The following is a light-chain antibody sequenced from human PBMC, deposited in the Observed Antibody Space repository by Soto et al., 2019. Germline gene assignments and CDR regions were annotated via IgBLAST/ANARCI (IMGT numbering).Light chain of an antibody. Sequence: DIQLTQSPSFLSASVGDRVTITCRASQGISSYLAWYQQKPGKAPKLLIYAASTLQSGVPSRSSGSGSGTEFTLTTTSLRPEDFATYDCKHLNSYPSTSGGGPKGRSN. CDR1: QGISSY. J-gene: IGKJ4*01. CDR3: KHLNSYPST. CDR2: AAS. V-gene: IGKV1-9*01.